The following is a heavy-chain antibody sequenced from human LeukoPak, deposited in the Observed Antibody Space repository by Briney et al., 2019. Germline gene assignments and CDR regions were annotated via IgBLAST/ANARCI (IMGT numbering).Heavy chain of an antibody. CDR3: ARAGYDSSGYLVTFFDY. CDR1: GGSISSYY. Sequence: PSETLSLTCTVSGGSISSYYWSWIRQPPGKGLEWIGYIYYSGSTNYNSSLKSRVTISVDTSKNQFSLKLSSVTAADTAVYYCARAGYDSSGYLVTFFDYWGQGTLVTVSS. CDR2: IYYSGST. D-gene: IGHD3-22*01. J-gene: IGHJ4*02. V-gene: IGHV4-59*01.